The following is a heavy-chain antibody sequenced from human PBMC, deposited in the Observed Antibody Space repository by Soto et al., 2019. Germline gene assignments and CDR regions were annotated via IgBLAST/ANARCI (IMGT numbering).Heavy chain of an antibody. CDR3: ASYYDFWSGYRGYYYYGMLV. V-gene: IGHV4-39*01. Sequence: SEPLSLTCTISGGSISSSSYYWAWIRQPAGKGLEWIGSIYYSGSTYYNPSLKSRVTISVDTSKNQFSLKLSSVTAADTAVYYCASYYDFWSGYRGYYYYGMLVWCQRTPVTVSS. CDR2: IYYSGST. J-gene: IGHJ6*02. CDR1: GGSISSSSYY. D-gene: IGHD3-3*01.